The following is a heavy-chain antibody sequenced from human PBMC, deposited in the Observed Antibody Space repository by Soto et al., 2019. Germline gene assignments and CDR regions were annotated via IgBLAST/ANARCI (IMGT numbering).Heavy chain of an antibody. CDR3: ARDTFGGAYDFWH. Sequence: EVQLVESGGGLVQPGGSLRLSCAASGFTVSSDYMTWVRQAPGKGLEWVSVISRGGSAYYADSVKGRFTISRDNSKNTLYLQMNRLRAEDTAVYYCARDTFGGAYDFWHGGQGTLVTVSS. V-gene: IGHV3-66*01. CDR2: ISRGGSA. D-gene: IGHD3-3*01. CDR1: GFTVSSDY. J-gene: IGHJ4*02.